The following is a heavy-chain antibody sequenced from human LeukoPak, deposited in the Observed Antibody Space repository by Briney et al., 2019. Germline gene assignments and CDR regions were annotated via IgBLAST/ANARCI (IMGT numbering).Heavy chain of an antibody. V-gene: IGHV4-59*01. CDR2: IYYSGST. CDR3: ARDLGYYYDSSGYYYNWFDP. J-gene: IGHJ5*02. CDR1: GVSISSYY. D-gene: IGHD3-22*01. Sequence: PSETLSLTCTVSGVSISSYYWSWIRQPPGKGLEWIGYIYYSGSTNYNPSLKSRVTISVDTSKNQFSLKLSSVTAADTVVYYCARDLGYYYDSSGYYYNWFDPWGQGTLVTVSS.